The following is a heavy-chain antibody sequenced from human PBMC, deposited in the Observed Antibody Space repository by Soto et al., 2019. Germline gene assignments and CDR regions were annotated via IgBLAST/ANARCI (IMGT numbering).Heavy chain of an antibody. J-gene: IGHJ4*02. V-gene: IGHV3-53*01. CDR1: GFTVSSNY. CDR2: IYSGGST. CDR3: ARDQDGSGSYDY. D-gene: IGHD3-10*01. Sequence: GGSLRLSCAASGFTVSSNYMSWVRQAPGKGLEWVSVIYSGGSTYYADSVKGRFTISRDNSKNTLYLQMNSLRAEDTAVYYCARDQDGSGSYDYWGQGTLVTVSS.